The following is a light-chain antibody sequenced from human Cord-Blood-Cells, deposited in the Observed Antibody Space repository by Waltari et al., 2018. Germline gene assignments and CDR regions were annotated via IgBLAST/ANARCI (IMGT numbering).Light chain of an antibody. Sequence: QSALTQPASVSGSPGQSITISCTGTSSDVGGYNYVSWYQQHPGKAPKLMIYEVSKWPSGVSTRFSGSKSGNTASLTISGLQAEDEADYYCSSYTSSSTVVFGGGTKLTVL. CDR1: SSDVGGYNY. J-gene: IGLJ2*01. CDR3: SSYTSSSTVV. V-gene: IGLV2-14*01. CDR2: EVS.